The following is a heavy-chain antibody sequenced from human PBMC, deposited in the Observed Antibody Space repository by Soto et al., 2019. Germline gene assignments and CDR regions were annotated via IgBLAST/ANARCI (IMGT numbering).Heavy chain of an antibody. CDR1: GFTFSTYW. CDR3: ARDRIRDYDFWSGPTPYHFDY. Sequence: PGGSLRLSCAASGFTFSTYWMNWVRQAPGKGLEWVANIKQDGSEKYYVDSVKGRFTISRDNAKNSLYLQMNSLRAEDTAVYYCARDRIRDYDFWSGPTPYHFDYWGQGTLVTVSS. J-gene: IGHJ4*02. V-gene: IGHV3-7*01. CDR2: IKQDGSEK. D-gene: IGHD3-3*01.